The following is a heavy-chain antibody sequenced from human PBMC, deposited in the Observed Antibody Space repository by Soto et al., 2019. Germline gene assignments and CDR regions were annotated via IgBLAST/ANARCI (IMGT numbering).Heavy chain of an antibody. CDR1: GYTFTSYA. D-gene: IGHD2-2*02. V-gene: IGHV1-3*01. CDR3: AKSATVPAAIAY. CDR2: INAGNGNT. Sequence: QVQLVQSGAEVKNPGASVKVSCKASGYTFTSYAMHWVRQAPGQRLEWMGWINAGNGNTKYSQKFEGRVTITRDTSASTAYMELSSLRSEDTAVYYCAKSATVPAAIAYWGQGTLVTVSS. J-gene: IGHJ4*02.